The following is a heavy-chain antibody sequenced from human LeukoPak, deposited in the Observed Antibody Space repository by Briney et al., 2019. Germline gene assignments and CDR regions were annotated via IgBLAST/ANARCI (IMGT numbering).Heavy chain of an antibody. V-gene: IGHV3-21*01. CDR2: ISSSSSYI. Sequence: GGSLRLSCAASGFTFSSFTMNWVRQAPGKGLEWVSSISSSSSYIYYADSVKGRLTISRDNAKNSLYLQMNSLRAEDTAVYYCARDPTPRYCSGGSCYTHYGMDVWGQGTTVTVSS. CDR1: GFTFSSFT. D-gene: IGHD2-15*01. J-gene: IGHJ6*02. CDR3: ARDPTPRYCSGGSCYTHYGMDV.